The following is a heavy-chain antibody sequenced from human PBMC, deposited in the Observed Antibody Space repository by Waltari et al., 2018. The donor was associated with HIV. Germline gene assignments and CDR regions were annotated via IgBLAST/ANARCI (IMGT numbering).Heavy chain of an antibody. D-gene: IGHD5-12*01. CDR3: ARAVVGGYDLGNNWFDP. V-gene: IGHV4-61*02. CDR1: GGSISSGSYH. Sequence: QVQLQESGPGLAKPSQTLSLTCTVSGGSISSGSYHWSWIRQPAGKGLEWIGRLYTSGSNDSNPSLKSRATISGDTSKNQFSLKLSSVTAADTAVYYCARAVVGGYDLGNNWFDPWGQGTLVTVSS. J-gene: IGHJ5*02. CDR2: LYTSGSN.